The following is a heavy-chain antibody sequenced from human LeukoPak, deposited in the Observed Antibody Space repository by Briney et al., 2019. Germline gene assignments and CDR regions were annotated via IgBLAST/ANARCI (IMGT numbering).Heavy chain of an antibody. CDR2: INWNGGST. CDR1: GFTFDDYG. Sequence: SGGSLRLSCAASGFTFDDYGMSWVRQAPGKGLEWVSGINWNGGSTGYAGTVKGRFTISRDNTKNSLYLQMNSLRADGKAMYYLARDLKTMVVTNENYYYYNMDVWGKGTTVTVSS. CDR3: ARDLKTMVVTNENYYYYNMDV. D-gene: IGHD4/OR15-4a*01. V-gene: IGHV3-20*04. J-gene: IGHJ6*03.